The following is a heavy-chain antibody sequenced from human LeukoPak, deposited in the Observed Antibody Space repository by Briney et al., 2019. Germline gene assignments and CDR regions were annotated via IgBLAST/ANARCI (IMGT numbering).Heavy chain of an antibody. V-gene: IGHV4-39*01. CDR3: ARQRAHGTWAFDY. D-gene: IGHD1-26*01. CDR2: VYHSGGI. CDR1: RGSISSRSDY. Sequence: SETLSLTCTVSRGSISSRSDYWWAWIRQPPGQGLEWIGSVYHSGGIYYNPSLKSRLTISVDTSKDHFSLNLASVTAADTAVYYCARQRAHGTWAFDYWGQGTLLTVSS. J-gene: IGHJ4*02.